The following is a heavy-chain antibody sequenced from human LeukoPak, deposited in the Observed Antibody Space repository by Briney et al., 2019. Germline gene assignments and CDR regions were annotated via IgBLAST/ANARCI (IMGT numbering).Heavy chain of an antibody. J-gene: IGHJ4*02. CDR2: IYHSGST. CDR3: ARDPYSYGHDY. D-gene: IGHD5-18*01. CDR1: GYSISSGYY. V-gene: IGHV4-38-2*02. Sequence: PSETLSLTCAVSGYSISSGYYWGWIRQPPGEGQEWIGSIYHSGSTYYNPSLKSRVTISVDTSKNQFSLKLTSVTAADTAVYYCARDPYSYGHDYWGQGTLVTVSS.